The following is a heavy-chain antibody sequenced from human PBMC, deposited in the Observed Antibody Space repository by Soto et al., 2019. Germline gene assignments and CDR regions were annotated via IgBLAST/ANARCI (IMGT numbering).Heavy chain of an antibody. Sequence: SGPTLVNPTQTLTLTCTFSGFSLSTSGVGVGWIRQPPGKALEWLALIYWDDDKRYSPSLKSRLTITKDTSKNQVVLTMTNMDPVDKATYWCEHRRCYLGGGDCYSGKWFDPWGQGTLVTLFS. D-gene: IGHD2-21*02. V-gene: IGHV2-5*02. CDR3: EHRRCYLGGGDCYSGKWFDP. CDR2: IYWDDDK. CDR1: GFSLSTSGVG. J-gene: IGHJ5*02.